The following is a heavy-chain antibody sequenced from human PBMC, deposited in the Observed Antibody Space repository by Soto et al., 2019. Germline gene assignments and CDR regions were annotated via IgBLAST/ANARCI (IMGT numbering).Heavy chain of an antibody. Sequence: PSQTLSLTCAISGDSVSSNSAAWNWIRQSPSRGLEWLGRTYYRSKWYNDYAVSVKSRITINPDTSKNQFSLQLNSVTPEDTAVYYCARDLGYCSGGSCYDYYYGMDVWGQGTTVTVSS. CDR3: ARDLGYCSGGSCYDYYYGMDV. CDR1: GDSVSSNSAA. J-gene: IGHJ6*02. D-gene: IGHD2-15*01. V-gene: IGHV6-1*01. CDR2: TYYRSKWYN.